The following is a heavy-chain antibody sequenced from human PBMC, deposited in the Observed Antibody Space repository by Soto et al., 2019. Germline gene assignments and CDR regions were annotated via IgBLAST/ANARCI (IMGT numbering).Heavy chain of an antibody. Sequence: GASVKVSCKASGYTFTSYDINWVRQATGQGLEWMGWMNPNSGNTGYAQKFQGRVTMTRNTSISTAYMELSSLRSEDTAVYYCARGDIVVVPAAITYYYYYGMDVWGQGTTVTVSS. J-gene: IGHJ6*02. CDR3: ARGDIVVVPAAITYYYYYGMDV. V-gene: IGHV1-8*01. D-gene: IGHD2-2*02. CDR2: MNPNSGNT. CDR1: GYTFTSYD.